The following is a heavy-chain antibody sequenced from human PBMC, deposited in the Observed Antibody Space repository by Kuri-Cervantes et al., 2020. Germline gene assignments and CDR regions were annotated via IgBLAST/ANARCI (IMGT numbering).Heavy chain of an antibody. D-gene: IGHD3-3*01. V-gene: IGHV3-23*01. CDR2: ISGSGGST. Sequence: GGSLRLSCAASGFTLRSYAMSWVGQAPGKGLEWVSAISGSGGSTYYADSVKGRFTISRDNSKNTLYLQMNSLRAEDTAVYYCAKGRNPTILGVVIGFGFDPWGQGTLVTVSS. J-gene: IGHJ5*02. CDR3: AKGRNPTILGVVIGFGFDP. CDR1: GFTLRSYA.